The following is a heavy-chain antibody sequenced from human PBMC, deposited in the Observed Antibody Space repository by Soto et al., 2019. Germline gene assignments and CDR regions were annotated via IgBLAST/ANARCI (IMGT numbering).Heavy chain of an antibody. CDR3: ASKGYGWDGMDV. Sequence: SQTLSLACAISGDSVSSNSAAWDWIRQSPLGGLEWLGRTYYRSKWYIDYVVSVKSRITINPDTSKNQFSLQLNSVTPEDTAVYYCASKGYGWDGMDVWGQGTTVTVSS. CDR2: TYYRSKWYI. V-gene: IGHV6-1*01. CDR1: GDSVSSNSAA. J-gene: IGHJ6*02. D-gene: IGHD5-18*01.